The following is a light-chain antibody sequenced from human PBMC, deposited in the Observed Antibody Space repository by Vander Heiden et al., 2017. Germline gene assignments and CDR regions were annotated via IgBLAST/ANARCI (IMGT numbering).Light chain of an antibody. V-gene: IGLV3-1*01. CDR3: QAWDSGTGV. CDR1: KLGDKY. Sequence: SYELTQPPSVSVSPGQSASITCSGDKLGDKYAFWYQQKPGQSPVLVVYQDTKRPSGIPERFSGSNSGNTATLTISGTQAMDEADYYCQAWDSGTGVFGGGTKLTGL. CDR2: QDT. J-gene: IGLJ2*01.